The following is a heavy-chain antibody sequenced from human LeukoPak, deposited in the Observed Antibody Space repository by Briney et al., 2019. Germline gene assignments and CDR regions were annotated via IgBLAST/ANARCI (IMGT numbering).Heavy chain of an antibody. CDR2: IYPGDSDT. CDR3: ARRGWDDYNNYVGFDP. J-gene: IGHJ5*02. CDR1: GYSFTSYW. V-gene: IGHV5-51*01. Sequence: GESLKISCKGSGYSFTSYWIGWVRQMPGKGLEWMGIIYPGDSDTRCSPSFQGQVTISADKSISTAYLQWSSLKASDTAMYYCARRGWDDYNNYVGFDPWGQGTLVTVSS. D-gene: IGHD4-11*01.